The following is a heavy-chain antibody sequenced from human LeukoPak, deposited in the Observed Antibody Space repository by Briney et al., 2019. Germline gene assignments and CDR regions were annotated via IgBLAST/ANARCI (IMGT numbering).Heavy chain of an antibody. V-gene: IGHV1-18*01. Sequence: SXXVSXXXXGYTXXSYGISWVRQAPGQGLEWMGWISAYNGNTNYAQKLQGRVTMTTDTSTSTAYMELRSLRSDDTAVYYCGRDVWGGDFDYWGQGTLVTVSS. CDR2: ISAYNGNT. CDR1: GYTXXSYG. CDR3: GRDVWGGDFDY. D-gene: IGHD3-16*01. J-gene: IGHJ4*02.